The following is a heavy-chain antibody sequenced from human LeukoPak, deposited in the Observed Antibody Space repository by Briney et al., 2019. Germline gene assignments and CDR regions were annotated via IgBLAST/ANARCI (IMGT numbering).Heavy chain of an antibody. J-gene: IGHJ4*02. D-gene: IGHD5-24*01. CDR1: GYTFTGYY. CDR2: INPNSGGT. V-gene: IGHV1-2*02. Sequence: ASVKVSCKASGYTFTGYYMHWVRQAPGQGLEWMGWINPNSGGTNYAQKLQGRVTMTTDTSTSSAYMELRSLRSDDTAVYYCALGGGYKGGDYWGQGTLVTVSS. CDR3: ALGGGYKGGDY.